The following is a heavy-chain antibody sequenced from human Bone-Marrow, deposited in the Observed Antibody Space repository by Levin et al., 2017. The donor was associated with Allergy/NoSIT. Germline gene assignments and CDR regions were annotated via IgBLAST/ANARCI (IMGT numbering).Heavy chain of an antibody. Sequence: GESLKISCTASGYTFTTYYIHWVRQAPGQGLEWLGVINPSSATATYPQNFQGRVTVTRDTSTSTVYLELNSLRSEDTAAYYCAGESMVRGVYYGMDVWGQGTTVIVSS. J-gene: IGHJ6*02. CDR1: GYTFTTYY. V-gene: IGHV1-46*01. D-gene: IGHD3-10*01. CDR3: AGESMVRGVYYGMDV. CDR2: INPSSATA.